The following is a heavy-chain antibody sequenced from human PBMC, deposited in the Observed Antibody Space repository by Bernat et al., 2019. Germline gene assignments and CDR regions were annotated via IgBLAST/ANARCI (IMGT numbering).Heavy chain of an antibody. CDR1: GYTLTELS. D-gene: IGHD4-17*01. Sequence: QVQLVQSGAEVKKPGASVKVSCKVSGYTLTELSMHWVRQAPGKGLEWMGGFDPEDGETIYAQKFQGRVTMTEDTATDTAYKGLSSLGSEDPAVDYCATGGQKYGDHGSGGWFEPWGQGTLVTVSP. CDR3: ATGGQKYGDHGSGGWFEP. CDR2: FDPEDGET. J-gene: IGHJ5*02. V-gene: IGHV1-24*01.